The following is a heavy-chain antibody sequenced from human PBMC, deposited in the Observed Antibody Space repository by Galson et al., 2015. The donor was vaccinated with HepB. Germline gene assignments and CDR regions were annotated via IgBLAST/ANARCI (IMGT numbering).Heavy chain of an antibody. Sequence: SVKVSCKASGYTFSSYAINWVRQAPGQGLEWMGWISVDDDNTNYAQRLQDRLTMSTDTSTNTAYMELRSLRSDDTAVYYCAREMTTNDGFVIWGQGTMVTVSS. V-gene: IGHV1-18*01. CDR1: GYTFSSYA. CDR3: AREMTTNDGFVI. CDR2: ISVDDDNT. J-gene: IGHJ3*02. D-gene: IGHD5-24*01.